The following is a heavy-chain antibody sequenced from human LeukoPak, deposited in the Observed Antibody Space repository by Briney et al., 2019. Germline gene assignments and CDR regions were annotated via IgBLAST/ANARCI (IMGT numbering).Heavy chain of an antibody. J-gene: IGHJ4*02. D-gene: IGHD1-26*01. CDR3: AKELDRGIVGATPVDY. Sequence: GGSLRLSRAASGFTVSSNYMSWVRQAPGKGLEWVSGISGSGGSTYYADSVKGRFTISRDNSKNTLYLQMNSLRAEDTAVYYCAKELDRGIVGATPVDYWGQGTLVTVSS. CDR2: ISGSGGST. CDR1: GFTVSSNY. V-gene: IGHV3-23*01.